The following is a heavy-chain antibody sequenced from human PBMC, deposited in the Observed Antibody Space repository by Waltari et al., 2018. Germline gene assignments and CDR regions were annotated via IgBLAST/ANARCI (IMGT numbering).Heavy chain of an antibody. V-gene: IGHV4-39*01. CDR2: ISDSGTT. Sequence: DWLRQSPGQGLEGIGPISDSGTTYISPSLKRRVSVSRDTSKNQVSLPLGSVTAADMAVYYCATYIGASGGTAAFDVWGQGTMVTVSS. CDR3: ATYIGASGGTAAFDV. J-gene: IGHJ3*01. D-gene: IGHD5-12*01.